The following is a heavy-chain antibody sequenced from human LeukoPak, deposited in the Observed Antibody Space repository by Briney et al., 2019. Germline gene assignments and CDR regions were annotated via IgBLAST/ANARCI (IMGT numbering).Heavy chain of an antibody. J-gene: IGHJ4*02. CDR2: INHNGST. CDR1: GGSFSGYS. V-gene: IGHV4-34*01. D-gene: IGHD2-15*01. Sequence: KPSETLSLTCAVYGGSFSGYSWSWIRQPPGKGLEWIGEINHNGSTNCDPSLKSRVTISVDTSKNQFSLNLNSVTAADTAVYYCARRVASRNLDYWGQGTLVTVSS. CDR3: ARRVASRNLDY.